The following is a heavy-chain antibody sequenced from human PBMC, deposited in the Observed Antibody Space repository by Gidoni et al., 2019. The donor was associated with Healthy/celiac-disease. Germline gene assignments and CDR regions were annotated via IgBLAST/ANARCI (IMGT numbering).Heavy chain of an antibody. CDR1: GGSFSGYY. CDR2: INHSGST. D-gene: IGHD3-22*01. CDR3: ARLLNYDSSGYYGAGVFDY. V-gene: IGHV4-34*01. Sequence: QVQLQQWGAGLLKPSETLSLTCAVYGGSFSGYYWSWIRQPPGKGLEWIGEINHSGSTNYNPSLKSRVTISVDTSKNQFSLKLSSVTAADTAVYYCARLLNYDSSGYYGAGVFDYWGQGTLVTVSS. J-gene: IGHJ4*02.